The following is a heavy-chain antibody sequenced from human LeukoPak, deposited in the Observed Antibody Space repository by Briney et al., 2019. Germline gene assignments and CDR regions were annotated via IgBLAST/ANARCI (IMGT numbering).Heavy chain of an antibody. CDR3: ATETLSHDGIDGH. D-gene: IGHD3-16*01. J-gene: IGHJ4*02. CDR2: IIPIFGTA. Sequence: GASVKVSCKASGGTFSSYAISWVRQAPGQGLEWMGGIIPIFGTANYAQKFQGRVTITADESTSTAYMELSSLRSEDTAVYYCATETLSHDGIDGHWGQGTLVTVSS. V-gene: IGHV1-69*13. CDR1: GGTFSSYA.